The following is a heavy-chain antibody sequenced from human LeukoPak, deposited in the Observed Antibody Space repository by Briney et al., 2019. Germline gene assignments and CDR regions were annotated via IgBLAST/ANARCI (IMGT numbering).Heavy chain of an antibody. Sequence: ASVKVSRKASGYTFTSYGISWVRQAPGQGLEWMGWISAYNGNTNYAQKLQGRVTMTTDTSTSTAYMELRSLRSDDTAVYYCARDRAGPYYMDVWGKGTTVTVSS. V-gene: IGHV1-18*01. CDR1: GYTFTSYG. CDR3: ARDRAGPYYMDV. J-gene: IGHJ6*03. CDR2: ISAYNGNT.